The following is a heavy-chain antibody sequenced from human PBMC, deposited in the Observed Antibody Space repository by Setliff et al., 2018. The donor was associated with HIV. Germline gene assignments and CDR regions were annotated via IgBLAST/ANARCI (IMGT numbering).Heavy chain of an antibody. J-gene: IGHJ5*02. CDR3: VKGDNFWTGYSTYFEFDP. D-gene: IGHD3-3*01. Sequence: PGGSLRLSCVTSGFTFTKYGLHWVRQAPGKGLEWVAVISYDGGRKDYAESVNGRFTISRDDSKSTLYLQMNSLRTEDTAVYYCVKGDNFWTGYSTYFEFDPGGQGALDTVSS. CDR2: ISYDGGRK. CDR1: GFTFTKYG. V-gene: IGHV3-30*18.